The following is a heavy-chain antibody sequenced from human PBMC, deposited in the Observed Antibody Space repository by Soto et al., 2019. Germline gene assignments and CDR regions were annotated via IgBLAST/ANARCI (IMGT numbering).Heavy chain of an antibody. CDR2: ISYDGSNK. J-gene: IGHJ4*02. CDR1: GFTFSSYG. CDR3: ARSPYSVSYLAYFDY. Sequence: QVQLVESGGGVVQPGRSLRFSCAASGFTFSSYGMHWVRQAPGKGLEWVAVISYDGSNKYYADSVKGRFTISRDNSKNTLYLQMNSLRAEDTAVYYCARSPYSVSYLAYFDYWGQGTLVTVSS. D-gene: IGHD1-26*01. V-gene: IGHV3-30*03.